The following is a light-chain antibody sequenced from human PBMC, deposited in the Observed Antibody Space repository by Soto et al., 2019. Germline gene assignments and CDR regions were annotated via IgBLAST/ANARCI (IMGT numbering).Light chain of an antibody. V-gene: IGLV1-51*02. Sequence: QSVLTQPPSVSAAPGQKVTISCSGSSSNIGNNYVSWYQQLPGTAPKLLIYENNKRPSGIPDRFSGSKSGTSATLGITGLQTGDAADYYCGTWDSSLIVVFGGGTKLTVL. J-gene: IGLJ2*01. CDR3: GTWDSSLIVV. CDR2: ENN. CDR1: SSNIGNNY.